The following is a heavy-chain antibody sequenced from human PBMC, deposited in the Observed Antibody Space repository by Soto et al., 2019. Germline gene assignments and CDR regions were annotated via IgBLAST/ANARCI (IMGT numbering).Heavy chain of an antibody. J-gene: IGHJ4*02. D-gene: IGHD3-22*01. V-gene: IGHV1-46*01. CDR2: INPSGGST. CDR3: ARAGTPRYDSSGYYPTPYY. Sequence: ASVKVSCKASGYTFTSYYMHWVRQAPGQGLEWMGIINPSGGSTSYAQKFQGRVTMTRDTSTSTVYMELSSLRSEDTAVYYCARAGTPRYDSSGYYPTPYYWGQGTLVTVSS. CDR1: GYTFTSYY.